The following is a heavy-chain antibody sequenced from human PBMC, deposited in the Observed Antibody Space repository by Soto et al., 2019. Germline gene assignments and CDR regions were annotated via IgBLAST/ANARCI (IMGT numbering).Heavy chain of an antibody. Sequence: EVQLVESGGGLVQPGESLRLSCVASGFTFSYYWMHWVRQGPGKGLVWVSSIHSDGSSTTYADSVKGRFTISRDNAKNTLYLQMNSLRAEDTAVYYCARGDRGAFDIWGQGTVVTVSS. CDR2: IHSDGSST. D-gene: IGHD1-26*01. J-gene: IGHJ3*02. CDR3: ARGDRGAFDI. CDR1: GFTFSYYW. V-gene: IGHV3-74*01.